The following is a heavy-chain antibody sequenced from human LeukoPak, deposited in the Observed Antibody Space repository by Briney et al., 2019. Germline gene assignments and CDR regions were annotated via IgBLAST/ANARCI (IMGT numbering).Heavy chain of an antibody. CDR3: AKDGDDGIES. J-gene: IGHJ4*02. D-gene: IGHD7-27*01. CDR2: ISYDGSNK. Sequence: GGSLRLSCAASGFTFSSYAMHWVRQAPGKGLEWVAVISYDGSNKYYADSVKGRFTISRDNSKNTLSLQMNSLRVEDMAVYYCAKDGDDGIESWGQGTLVSVSS. CDR1: GFTFSSYA. V-gene: IGHV3-30*04.